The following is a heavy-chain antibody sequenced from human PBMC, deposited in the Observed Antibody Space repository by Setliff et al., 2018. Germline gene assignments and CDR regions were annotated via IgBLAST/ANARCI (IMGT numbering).Heavy chain of an antibody. V-gene: IGHV1-69*10. CDR3: ARGGRSAHVVVVAASSSQYFQH. D-gene: IGHD2-15*01. Sequence: SVKVSCKASGGTFSSYAISWVRQAPGQGLEWMGGIIPILGIANYAQKFQGRVTITADKSTSTAYMELSSLRSEDTAVYYCARGGRSAHVVVVAASSSQYFQHWGQGTLVTVSS. CDR2: IIPILGIA. CDR1: GGTFSSYA. J-gene: IGHJ1*01.